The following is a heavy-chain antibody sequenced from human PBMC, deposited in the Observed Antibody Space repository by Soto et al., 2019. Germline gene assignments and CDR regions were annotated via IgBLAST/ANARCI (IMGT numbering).Heavy chain of an antibody. CDR2: ISSSSGYI. CDR1: GFTFSSYS. Sequence: GGSLRLSCAASGFTFSSYSMNWVRQAPGKGLEWVSSISSSSGYIYYADSVKGRFTISRDNAKNSLYLQMNSLRAEDTAVYYCARDYSSSSSWYYYYGMDVWGQGTTVTVSS. J-gene: IGHJ6*02. CDR3: ARDYSSSSSWYYYYGMDV. D-gene: IGHD6-6*01. V-gene: IGHV3-21*01.